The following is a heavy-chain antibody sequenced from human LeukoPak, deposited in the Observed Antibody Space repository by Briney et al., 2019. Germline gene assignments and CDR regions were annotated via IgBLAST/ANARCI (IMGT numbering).Heavy chain of an antibody. V-gene: IGHV3-21*01. Sequence: GGSLRLSCAASGFTFSSYSMNWVRQAPGKGLEWVSSISSSSSYIYYADSVKGRFTISRANAKHSLSLQMNSLRAEDTAVYYCASVGYSSGWNTYYFDYWGQGTLVTVSS. CDR1: GFTFSSYS. D-gene: IGHD6-19*01. CDR2: ISSSSSYI. J-gene: IGHJ4*02. CDR3: ASVGYSSGWNTYYFDY.